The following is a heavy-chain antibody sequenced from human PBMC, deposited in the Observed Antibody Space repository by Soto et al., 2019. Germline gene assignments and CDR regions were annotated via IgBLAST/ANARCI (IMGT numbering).Heavy chain of an antibody. CDR1: GGSISSYY. V-gene: IGHV4-59*01. D-gene: IGHD5-18*01. J-gene: IGHJ6*02. CDR2: IYYSGST. Sequence: SETLSLTCTVSGGSISSYYWSWIRQPPGKGLEWIGYIYYSGSTNYNPSLKSRVTISVDTSKNQFSLKLSSVTAADTAVYYCARDHDRGYSYGYDYYYGMDVWGQGTTVTVSS. CDR3: ARDHDRGYSYGYDYYYGMDV.